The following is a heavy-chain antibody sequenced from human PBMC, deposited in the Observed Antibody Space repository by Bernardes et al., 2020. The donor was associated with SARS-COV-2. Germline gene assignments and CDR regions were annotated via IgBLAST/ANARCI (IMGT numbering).Heavy chain of an antibody. CDR3: VSLGGHTGYDNGYFDY. CDR2: FDYDRTT. J-gene: IGHJ4*02. Sequence: SETLSLTCIVSGDSINSPIYYWGWVGQPPGKGLEWIGSFDYDRTTYYSQSLRGRVTISKDAPKNQLSLRLISLTAADTAVYYCVSLGGHTGYDNGYFDYWGQGSLVTVPS. CDR1: GDSINSPIYY. V-gene: IGHV4-39*01. D-gene: IGHD5-12*01.